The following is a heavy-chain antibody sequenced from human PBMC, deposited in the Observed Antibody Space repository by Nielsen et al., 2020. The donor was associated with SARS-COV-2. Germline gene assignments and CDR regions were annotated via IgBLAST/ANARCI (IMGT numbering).Heavy chain of an antibody. CDR1: GGSIRSYY. V-gene: IGHV4-59*12. CDR2: IYYTGST. J-gene: IGHJ3*02. D-gene: IGHD4-17*01. CDR3: VSIAVTTHAFDI. Sequence: SETLSLTCTVSGGSIRSYYWTWIRQPPGKGLEWIGYIYYTGSTNYNPSLKSRVTMSVDTSKNQFSLKLSSVTAADTAVYYCVSIAVTTHAFDIWGQGTMVTVSS.